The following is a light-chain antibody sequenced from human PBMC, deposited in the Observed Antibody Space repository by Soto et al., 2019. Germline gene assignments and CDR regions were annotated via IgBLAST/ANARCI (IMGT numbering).Light chain of an antibody. CDR3: QQYGRSPLT. CDR1: QSVSSSY. J-gene: IGKJ4*01. Sequence: EIVLTQSPGTLSLSPGERATLSCRASQSVSSSYLAWYQQKPGQAPRLLIYGASSRATGIPDRFSGSGSGTDFTRTVSRLEPEDFAVYYCQQYGRSPLTFGGGTKVEIK. CDR2: GAS. V-gene: IGKV3-20*01.